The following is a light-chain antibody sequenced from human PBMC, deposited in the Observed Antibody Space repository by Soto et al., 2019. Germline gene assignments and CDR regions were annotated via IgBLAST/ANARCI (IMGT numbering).Light chain of an antibody. CDR1: QSVSSSY. CDR2: GAS. V-gene: IGKV3-20*01. Sequence: EIVLTQPPGTLSLSPGERATLSCRASQSVSSSYLAWYQQKPGQAPRLLIYGASSRATGIPDRFSGSGSGTDFTLTISRLEPEDFAVYYCQQYAGSLSWTFGQGTKVDIK. J-gene: IGKJ1*01. CDR3: QQYAGSLSWT.